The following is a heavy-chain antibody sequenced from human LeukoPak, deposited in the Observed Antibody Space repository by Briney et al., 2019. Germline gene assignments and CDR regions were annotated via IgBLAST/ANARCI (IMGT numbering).Heavy chain of an antibody. V-gene: IGHV3-23*01. CDR3: AKDRGVYSGGWGDAFDI. CDR2: ISGGRGST. CDR1: GFIFSDYA. D-gene: IGHD1-26*01. J-gene: IGHJ3*02. Sequence: GGSLRLSCAASGFIFSDYALSWVRQAPGKGLEWVSAISGGRGSTFYAESVKGRFTISRDTSKNMVILQMNSLGAEDTAMYYCAKDRGVYSGGWGDAFDIWGQGTMVTVSS.